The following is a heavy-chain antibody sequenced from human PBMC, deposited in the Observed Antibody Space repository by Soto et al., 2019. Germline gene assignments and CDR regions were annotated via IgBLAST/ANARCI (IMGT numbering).Heavy chain of an antibody. Sequence: GGSLRLSCAASGFTFSFYSMNWVRQAPGKGLEWISYISSSSTVYYAASVKGRFTISRDNAKNSLHLQMNSLRDEDTALYYCAREPSTAATGKIGPDYWGQGTLVTVSS. D-gene: IGHD6-13*01. CDR3: AREPSTAATGKIGPDY. CDR1: GFTFSFYS. CDR2: ISSSSTV. V-gene: IGHV3-48*02. J-gene: IGHJ4*02.